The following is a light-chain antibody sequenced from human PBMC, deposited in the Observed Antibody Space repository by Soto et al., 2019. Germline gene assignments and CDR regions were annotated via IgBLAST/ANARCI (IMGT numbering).Light chain of an antibody. J-gene: IGKJ5*01. CDR2: DAS. CDR1: QNINKY. CDR3: QQRSNWPIT. V-gene: IGKV3-11*01. Sequence: EIVLTQSPGTLSLSPGERATLSCRTSQNINKYLAWYQQKPGQAPRLLIYDASNRATGIPARFSGSGSGTDFTLTISSLALEDFAVYYCQQRSNWPITFGQGTRLEIK.